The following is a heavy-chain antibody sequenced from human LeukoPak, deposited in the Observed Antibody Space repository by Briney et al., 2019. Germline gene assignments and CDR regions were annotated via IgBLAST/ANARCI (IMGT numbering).Heavy chain of an antibody. D-gene: IGHD3-10*01. CDR1: GDTFSNYA. CDR3: ATDRGSPPGYYMDV. V-gene: IGHV1-69*06. Sequence: ASVKVSCKASGDTFSNYAISWVRQAPGQGLEWMGGIIPIFETPHYAQKFQGRVTMTEDTSTDTAYMELSSLRSEDTAVYYCATDRGSPPGYYMDVWGKGTTVTVSS. J-gene: IGHJ6*03. CDR2: IIPIFETP.